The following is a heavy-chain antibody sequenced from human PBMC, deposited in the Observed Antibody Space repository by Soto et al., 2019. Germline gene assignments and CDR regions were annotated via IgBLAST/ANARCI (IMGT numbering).Heavy chain of an antibody. V-gene: IGHV1-2*02. D-gene: IGHD1-1*01. CDR2: INPNSGGT. J-gene: IGHJ4*02. CDR3: SREPATAKPEGVDF. CDR1: GYTFSDYY. Sequence: QVQLVQSAAEVRKPGASVKVSCKASGYTFSDYYIHWVRQAPVQGLEWMGWINPNSGGTKYAPKFQGGVTMTRDTSISTAYMELRRLRSGDTAVYYCSREPATAKPEGVDFWGQGTLVTVSS.